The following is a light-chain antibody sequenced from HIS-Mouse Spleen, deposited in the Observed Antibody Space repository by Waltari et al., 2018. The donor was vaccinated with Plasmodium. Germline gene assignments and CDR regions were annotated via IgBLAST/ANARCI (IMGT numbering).Light chain of an antibody. J-gene: IGKJ4*01. CDR3: QQSYSTPPT. CDR2: AAS. Sequence: DIQMTQSPSSLSASVGDRVTITCREIQSISSYLNWYQQKPGKAPKLLIYAASSVQSGVPPRFSGSVSGTDFTLTISSLQPEDFATYYCQQSYSTPPTFGGGTKVEIK. CDR1: QSISSY. V-gene: IGKV1-39*01.